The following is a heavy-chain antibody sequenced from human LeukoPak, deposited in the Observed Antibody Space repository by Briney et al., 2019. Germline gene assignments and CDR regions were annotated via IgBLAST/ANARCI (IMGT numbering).Heavy chain of an antibody. D-gene: IGHD3-22*01. CDR3: ARLGRSSGYGYHYYYGMDV. CDR1: GGSISSYY. Sequence: SGTLSLTCTVSGGSISSYYWSWIRQPPGKGLEWIGYIYYSGSTNYNPSLKSRVTISVDTSKNQFSLKLSSVTAADTAVYYCARLGRSSGYGYHYYYGMDVWGQGTTVTVSS. J-gene: IGHJ6*02. V-gene: IGHV4-59*08. CDR2: IYYSGST.